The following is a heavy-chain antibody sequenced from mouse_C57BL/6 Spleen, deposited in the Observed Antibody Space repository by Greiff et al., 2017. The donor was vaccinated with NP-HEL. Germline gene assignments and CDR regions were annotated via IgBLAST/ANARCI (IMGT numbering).Heavy chain of an antibody. Sequence: VQLQQSGAELVRPGASVTLSCKASGYTFTDYEMHWVKQTPVHGLEWIGAIDPETGGTAYNQKFKGKAILTADKSSSTAYMELRSLTSEDSAVYYCTRLGVNYYGSSYGFAYWGQGTLVTVSA. CDR3: TRLGVNYYGSSYGFAY. CDR2: IDPETGGT. D-gene: IGHD1-1*01. V-gene: IGHV1-15*01. CDR1: GYTFTDYE. J-gene: IGHJ3*01.